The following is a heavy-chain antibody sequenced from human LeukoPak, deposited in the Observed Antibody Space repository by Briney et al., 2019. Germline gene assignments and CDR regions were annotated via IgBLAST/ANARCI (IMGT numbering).Heavy chain of an antibody. D-gene: IGHD6-13*01. CDR2: IYYSGST. V-gene: IGHV4-59*08. Sequence: SETLSLTCTDSGGSISSYDWSWIRQPPGKGLEWIGYIYYSGSTNYNPSLKSRVTISVDTSKNQFSLKLSSVTAADTAVYYCASHGGIAAAGTRVSWSDPWGQGTLVTVSS. CDR3: ASHGGIAAAGTRVSWSDP. J-gene: IGHJ5*02. CDR1: GGSISSYD.